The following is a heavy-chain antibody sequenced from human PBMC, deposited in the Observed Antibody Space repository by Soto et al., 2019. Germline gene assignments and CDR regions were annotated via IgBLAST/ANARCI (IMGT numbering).Heavy chain of an antibody. CDR3: AREVDTAMTNWFDP. V-gene: IGHV1-18*01. J-gene: IGHJ5*02. CDR2: ISAYNGNT. D-gene: IGHD5-18*01. Sequence: ASVKVSCKASGYTFTSYGISWVRQAPGQGLEWMGWISAYNGNTNYAQKLQGRVTMTTDTSTSTAYMELRSLRSDDTAVYYCAREVDTAMTNWFDPWGQGTLVTAPQ. CDR1: GYTFTSYG.